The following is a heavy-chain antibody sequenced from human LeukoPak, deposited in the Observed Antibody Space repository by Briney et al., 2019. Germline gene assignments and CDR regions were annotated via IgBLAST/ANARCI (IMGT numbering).Heavy chain of an antibody. CDR2: ISSTSSYI. D-gene: IGHD4-17*01. Sequence: GGSLRLSCAASGFTFSSYSMNWVRQAPGKGLEWVSSISSTSSYIYYADSVKGRFTISRDNAKNSLYLQMNSLRAEDTAVYYCARDGELTVQYSFDHWGQGTLVTVSS. J-gene: IGHJ4*02. CDR3: ARDGELTVQYSFDH. V-gene: IGHV3-21*01. CDR1: GFTFSSYS.